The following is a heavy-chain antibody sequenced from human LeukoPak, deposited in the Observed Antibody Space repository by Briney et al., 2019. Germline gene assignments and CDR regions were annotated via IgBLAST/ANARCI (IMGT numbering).Heavy chain of an antibody. CDR2: INQDGSTK. V-gene: IGHV3-7*01. D-gene: IGHD1-26*01. CDR1: GFTFTNSW. CDR3: TRDTDGSLDY. Sequence: GGSLTLSCAASGFTFTNSWMAWVRQAPGKGLEWVANINQDGSTKHYADPLQGRFTISRDNPKHSLYLQMTNLRADDTAVYYCTRDTDGSLDYWGQGILVTVAS. J-gene: IGHJ4*02.